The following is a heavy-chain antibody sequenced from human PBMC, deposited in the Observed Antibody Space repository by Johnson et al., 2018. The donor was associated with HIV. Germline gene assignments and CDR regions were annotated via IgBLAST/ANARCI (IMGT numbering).Heavy chain of an antibody. CDR2: ISWNSGSI. Sequence: VQLVESGGGLVQPGRSLRLSCAASGFTLDDYAMHWVRQAPGKGLEWVSGISWNSGSIGYADSVKGRFTISRDNAKNSLYLQMNSLRAEDTALYYCARRGNWNYLKSAFDIWGQGTMVTVSS. V-gene: IGHV3-9*01. D-gene: IGHD1-7*01. CDR1: GFTLDDYA. CDR3: ARRGNWNYLKSAFDI. J-gene: IGHJ3*02.